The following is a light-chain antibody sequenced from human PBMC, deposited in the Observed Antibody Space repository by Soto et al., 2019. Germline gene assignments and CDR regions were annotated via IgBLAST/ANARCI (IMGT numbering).Light chain of an antibody. Sequence: QSALTQPASVSGSPGQSITISCTGTSSDVGGYTYVSWYQQHPGKAPRRMIYDVSNRPSGVSNRFSGSKSGNTASLTISGLQAEDEADYYCSSYTSSSTYYVFGTGTKLTVL. J-gene: IGLJ1*01. V-gene: IGLV2-14*01. CDR2: DVS. CDR1: SSDVGGYTY. CDR3: SSYTSSSTYYV.